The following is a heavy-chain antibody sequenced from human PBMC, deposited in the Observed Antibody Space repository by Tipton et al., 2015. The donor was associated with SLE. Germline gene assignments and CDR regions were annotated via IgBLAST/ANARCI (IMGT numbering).Heavy chain of an antibody. CDR2: IYYSANT. J-gene: IGHJ5*02. D-gene: IGHD2-15*01. Sequence: TLPLTCTVSGDPITSSSYYWGWIRQPPGKGLEWIGSIYYSANTYYNPSLKSRVTISVDTSRNQFSLKLNFVTAADTAFYYCTRHVVGVASRPGWFDTWGQGTLVSVSS. CDR3: TRHVVGVASRPGWFDT. CDR1: GDPITSSSYY. V-gene: IGHV4-39*01.